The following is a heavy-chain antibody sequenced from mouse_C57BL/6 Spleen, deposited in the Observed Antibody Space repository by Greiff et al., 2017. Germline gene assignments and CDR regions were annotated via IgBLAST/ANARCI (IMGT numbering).Heavy chain of an antibody. CDR3: ARYDPYFDY. D-gene: IGHD2-3*01. J-gene: IGHJ2*01. Sequence: VQLQQPGAELVKPGASVKLSCKASGYTFTSYWMQWVKQRPGQGLEWIGEIDPSDSYTNYNQKFKGQATLTVDTSSSTAYLQLSSLTSEDSAVYYCARYDPYFDYWGQGTTLTVSS. CDR1: GYTFTSYW. V-gene: IGHV1-50*01. CDR2: IDPSDSYT.